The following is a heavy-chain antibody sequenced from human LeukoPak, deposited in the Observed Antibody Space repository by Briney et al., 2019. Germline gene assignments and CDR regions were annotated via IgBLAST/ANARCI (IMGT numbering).Heavy chain of an antibody. CDR3: TRDPGSDY. D-gene: IGHD3-10*01. J-gene: IGHJ4*02. CDR2: ISSKANSYAT. CDR1: GFTVSGSA. Sequence: GGSLRLSCAASGFTVSGSAMHWVRQASGKGLERVGRISSKANSYATAYAASVQGRFTISRDDSKNTAYLQMDSLKTEDTAVYYCTRDPGSDYWGQGTLVTVSS. V-gene: IGHV3-73*01.